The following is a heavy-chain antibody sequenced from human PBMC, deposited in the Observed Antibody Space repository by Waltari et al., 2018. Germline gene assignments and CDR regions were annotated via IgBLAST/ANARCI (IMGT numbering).Heavy chain of an antibody. D-gene: IGHD5-12*01. CDR3: TRGESGYIGYDDF. CDR2: VRSRTYGGTT. Sequence: EVQLVESGGGLVQPGRSLRLSCTLSGFTLCGYVVSWVRQAPGKGLEWVGFVRSRTYGGTTDYAASVKGRFSISRDDSKNIAYLQMNSLKTEDTAVYYCTRGESGYIGYDDFWGQGTLVIVSS. V-gene: IGHV3-49*04. CDR1: GFTLCGYV. J-gene: IGHJ4*02.